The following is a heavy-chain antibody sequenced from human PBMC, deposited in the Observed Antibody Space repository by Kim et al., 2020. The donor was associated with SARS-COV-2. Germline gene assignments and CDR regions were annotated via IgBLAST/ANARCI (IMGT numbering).Heavy chain of an antibody. D-gene: IGHD5-12*01. CDR3: ARVYSGYDSGHYFDY. V-gene: IGHV3-30*04. CDR2: ISYDGSNK. CDR1: GFTFSSYA. J-gene: IGHJ4*02. Sequence: GGSLRLSCAASGFTFSSYAMHWVRQAPGKGLEWVAVISYDGSNKYYADSVKGRFTISRDNSKNTLYLQMNSLRAEDTAVYYCARVYSGYDSGHYFDYWGQGTLVTVSS.